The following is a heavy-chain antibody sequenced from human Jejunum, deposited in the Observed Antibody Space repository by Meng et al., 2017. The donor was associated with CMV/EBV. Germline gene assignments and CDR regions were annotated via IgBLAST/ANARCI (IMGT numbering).Heavy chain of an antibody. J-gene: IGHJ4*02. Sequence: RLSCAASGFSVSNSYMTWVRQAPGKGLEWVSVIYSDDSTNYADSVKGRFTISRDNSKNMLYLQMGSLRGDDTAVYYCARGERFGYWGQGTRVTVSS. D-gene: IGHD3-10*01. CDR3: ARGERFGY. CDR1: GFSVSNSY. CDR2: IYSDDST. V-gene: IGHV3-53*01.